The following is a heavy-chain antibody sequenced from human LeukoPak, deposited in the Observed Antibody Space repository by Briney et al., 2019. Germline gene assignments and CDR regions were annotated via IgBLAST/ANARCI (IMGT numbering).Heavy chain of an antibody. CDR3: AKERGALSGYDG. V-gene: IGHV3-30*18. CDR1: GFTFIRYG. Sequence: GTSLRLSCAASGFTFIRYGMLWGRQAPPKGLEWVTVIGTNKYYADSVKGRFTISRDNSMNMLYLQMDSLRPEDTAVYYCAKERGALSGYDGWGQGTLVTVSS. CDR2: IGTNK. J-gene: IGHJ4*02. D-gene: IGHD5-12*01.